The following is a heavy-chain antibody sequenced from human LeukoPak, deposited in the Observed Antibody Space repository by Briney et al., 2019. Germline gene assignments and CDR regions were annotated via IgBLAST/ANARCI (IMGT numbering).Heavy chain of an antibody. CDR3: ARPNFLYYHDAFDI. CDR1: GDSISSSYYY. D-gene: IGHD3-10*01. CDR2: ISYSGST. V-gene: IGHV4-39*01. Sequence: SETLSLTCTVSGDSISSSYYYWGWIRQPPGRGLEWIGSISYSGSTYYNPSLKSRVTISVDTSKNQFSLNLSSVTAADTAVYYCARPNFLYYHDAFDIWGQGTMVTVSS. J-gene: IGHJ3*02.